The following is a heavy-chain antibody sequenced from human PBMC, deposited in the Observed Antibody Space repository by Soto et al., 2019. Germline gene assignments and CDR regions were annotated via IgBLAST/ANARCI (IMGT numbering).Heavy chain of an antibody. V-gene: IGHV3-48*02. CDR3: ARDPFGGYHRGYFDS. CDR1: GFTFSTYN. D-gene: IGHD5-12*01. J-gene: IGHJ4*02. Sequence: GGSLRLSCAASGFTFSTYNMNWVRQAPGQGLEWVSYISSSGGTKYYADSVKGRFTISRDNAKNSLYLQMNSLRDEDTAVYYCARDPFGGYHRGYFDSWGQGSLVTVSS. CDR2: ISSSGGTK.